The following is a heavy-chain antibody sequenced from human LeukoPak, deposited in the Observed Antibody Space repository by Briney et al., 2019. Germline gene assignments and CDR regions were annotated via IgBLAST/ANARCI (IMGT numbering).Heavy chain of an antibody. D-gene: IGHD6-19*01. CDR3: ARGEGSGCSSSSCAFDI. J-gene: IGHJ3*02. V-gene: IGHV3-66*01. CDR1: GFTVSSNY. CDR2: IYSGGST. Sequence: GGSLRLSCAASGFTVSSNYTSWVRQAPGKGLEWVSVIYSGGSTYYADSVKGRFTISRDNSKNTLYLQMNSLRAEDTAVYYCARGEGSGCSSSSCAFDIWGQGTMVTVSS.